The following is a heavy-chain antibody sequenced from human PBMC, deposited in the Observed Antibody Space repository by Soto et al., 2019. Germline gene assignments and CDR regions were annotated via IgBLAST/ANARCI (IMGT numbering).Heavy chain of an antibody. D-gene: IGHD4-17*01. V-gene: IGHV3-30-3*01. CDR2: ISYDGSNK. CDR1: GFTFSSYA. J-gene: IGHJ4*02. CDR3: SRDGYYGGLFDY. Sequence: QVQLVESGGGVVQPGRSLRLSCAASGFTFSSYAMHWVRQAPGKGLEWVAVISYDGSNKYYADSVKGRFTISRDNSKNTLYLQSNSLRAEDTAVCYCSRDGYYGGLFDYWGQGSLGTVSS.